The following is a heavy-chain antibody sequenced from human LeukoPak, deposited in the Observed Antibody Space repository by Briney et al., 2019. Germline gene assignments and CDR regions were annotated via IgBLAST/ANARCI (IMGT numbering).Heavy chain of an antibody. CDR1: GFTFSSYS. Sequence: GGSLRLSCAASGFTFSSYSMNWVRQAPGKGLEWVSSISSSSSYIYYADSVKGRLTISRDNAKNSLYLQMNSLRAEDTAVYYCARADTYYDILTGYYAFDYWGQGTLVTVSS. V-gene: IGHV3-21*01. CDR3: ARADTYYDILTGYYAFDY. D-gene: IGHD3-9*01. J-gene: IGHJ4*02. CDR2: ISSSSSYI.